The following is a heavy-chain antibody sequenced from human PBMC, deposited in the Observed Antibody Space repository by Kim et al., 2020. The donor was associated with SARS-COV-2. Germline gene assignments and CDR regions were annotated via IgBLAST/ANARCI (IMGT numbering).Heavy chain of an antibody. CDR1: GYTFTSYY. Sequence: ASVKVSCKASGYTFTSYYMHWVRQAPGQGLEWMGIINPSGGSTSYAQKFQGRVTMTRDTSTSTVYMELSSLRSEDTAVYYCAREGYYGSGSYNGINYYYYGMDVWGQGTTVTVSS. D-gene: IGHD3-10*01. V-gene: IGHV1-46*01. J-gene: IGHJ6*02. CDR3: AREGYYGSGSYNGINYYYYGMDV. CDR2: INPSGGST.